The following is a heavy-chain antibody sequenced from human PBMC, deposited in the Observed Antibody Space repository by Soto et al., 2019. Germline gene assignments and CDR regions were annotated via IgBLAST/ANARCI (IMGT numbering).Heavy chain of an antibody. J-gene: IGHJ6*02. V-gene: IGHV2-5*02. Sequence: QITLKESGPTLVKPTQTLTLTCTFSGFSLSTSGVGVGWIRQPPGKALEWLALIYWDDDKRYSPSLTSRLTITKDTSKNQVVLTMTNMDPEDTATYYCAHVLVVVANYGMDVWGQGTTVTVSS. CDR2: IYWDDDK. CDR1: GFSLSTSGVG. CDR3: AHVLVVVANYGMDV. D-gene: IGHD2-15*01.